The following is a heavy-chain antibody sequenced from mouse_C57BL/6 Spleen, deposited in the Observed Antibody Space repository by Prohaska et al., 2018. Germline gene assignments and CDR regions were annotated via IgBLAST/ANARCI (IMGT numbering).Heavy chain of an antibody. CDR3: ARSGRGDAMDY. Sequence: SSYWITWVKQRPGQGLEWIGDIYPGSGSTNYNEKFKSKATLTVDTSSSTAYMQLSSPTSEDSAVYYCARSGRGDAMDYWGQGTSVTVSS. D-gene: IGHD3-1*01. J-gene: IGHJ4*01. CDR1: SSYW. CDR2: IYPGSGST. V-gene: IGHV1-55*01.